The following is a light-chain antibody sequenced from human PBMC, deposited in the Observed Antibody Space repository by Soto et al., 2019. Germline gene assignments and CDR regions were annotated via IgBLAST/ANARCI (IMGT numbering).Light chain of an antibody. Sequence: QSAVTQPASASRAPGQSMTISCTESSSDIGAYNYVSWFQQYPGKAPKLIISEVSNRPSGVSNRFSGSKSGTAASLTISGLQTEDEADYFCFSFTTDWTHVFGTGTKVTVL. J-gene: IGLJ1*01. CDR3: FSFTTDWTHV. V-gene: IGLV2-14*01. CDR2: EVS. CDR1: SSDIGAYNY.